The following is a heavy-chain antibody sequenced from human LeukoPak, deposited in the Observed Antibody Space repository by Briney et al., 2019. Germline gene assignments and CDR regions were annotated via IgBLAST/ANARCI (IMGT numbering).Heavy chain of an antibody. CDR2: ISGSGGST. CDR1: GFTFSSYA. J-gene: IGHJ4*02. D-gene: IGHD3-22*01. Sequence: GGSLRLSCAASGFTFSSYAMSWVRQAPGKGLEWVSAISGSGGSTYYADSVKGRFTISRDNSKNTLYLQMNSLRAEDTAVYYCAKDHYYDSSGYFTLLYYFDYWGQGTLVTVSS. V-gene: IGHV3-23*01. CDR3: AKDHYYDSSGYFTLLYYFDY.